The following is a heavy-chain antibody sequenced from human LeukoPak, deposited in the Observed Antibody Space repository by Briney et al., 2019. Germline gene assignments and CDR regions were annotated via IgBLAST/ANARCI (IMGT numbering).Heavy chain of an antibody. V-gene: IGHV4-59*11. D-gene: IGHD1-14*01. Sequence: SETLSLTCTVSGGSISDHYWSWIRKPPGKGLEWIGYILYSGRANSSPSLKSRVTISVDTSENQFSLKLSSVTAADTAVYYCARDHREGTYFLQYMDVWGKGTTVIVSS. CDR2: ILYSGRA. CDR1: GGSISDHY. CDR3: ARDHREGTYFLQYMDV. J-gene: IGHJ6*03.